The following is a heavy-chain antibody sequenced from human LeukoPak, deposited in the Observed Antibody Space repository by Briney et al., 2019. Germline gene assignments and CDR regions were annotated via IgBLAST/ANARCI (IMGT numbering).Heavy chain of an antibody. V-gene: IGHV3-23*01. CDR2: IGVSGGDT. CDR1: GFTFSNYG. D-gene: IGHD3-3*01. Sequence: GGSLRLSCAASGFTFSNYGMSWVRQAPGKGLGWVSAIGVSGGDTYYADSVKGRFTISRGNSKNTLYLQMNSLRAEDTAVYYCAKDSPILTIWGQGTMVTVSS. CDR3: AKDSPILTI. J-gene: IGHJ3*02.